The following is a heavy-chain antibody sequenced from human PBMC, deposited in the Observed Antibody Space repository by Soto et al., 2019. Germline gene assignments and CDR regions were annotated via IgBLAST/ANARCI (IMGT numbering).Heavy chain of an antibody. V-gene: IGHV3-15*01. CDR2: IKSKTDGGTT. D-gene: IGHD7-27*01. J-gene: IGHJ6*02. CDR3: TTDGDVGYYYGMDV. Sequence: GVSLSLSCAASGFTFSNAWMSWVRQAPGKGLEWVGRIKSKTDGGTTDYAAPVKGRFTISRDDSKNTLYLQMNSLKTEDTAVYYCTTDGDVGYYYGMDVWGQGTTVTVSS. CDR1: GFTFSNAW.